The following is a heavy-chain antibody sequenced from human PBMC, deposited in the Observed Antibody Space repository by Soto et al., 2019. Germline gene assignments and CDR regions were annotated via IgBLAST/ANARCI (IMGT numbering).Heavy chain of an antibody. D-gene: IGHD6-6*01. V-gene: IGHV1-2*04. CDR2: INPNSGGT. CDR3: ARDLDSSSPDYYYGMDV. Sequence: ASVKVSCKASGYTFTGYYMHWVRQAPGQGLEWMGWINPNSGGTNYAQKFQGWVTMTRDTPISTAYMELSRLRSDDTAVYYCARDLDSSSPDYYYGMDVWGQGTTVTVSS. J-gene: IGHJ6*02. CDR1: GYTFTGYY.